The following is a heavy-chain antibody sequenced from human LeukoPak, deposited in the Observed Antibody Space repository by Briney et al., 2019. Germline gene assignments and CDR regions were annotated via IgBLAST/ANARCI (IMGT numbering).Heavy chain of an antibody. CDR3: ARERFMNWFDP. V-gene: IGHV3-21*01. Sequence: GGSLRLSCAASGFTFSSYSMNWVRQAPGKGLEWVSSISSSSSYIYYADSVKGRFTISRDNAKNSLYLQMNSLRAEDTAVYYCARERFMNWFDPWGQGTLVTVSS. CDR2: ISSSSSYI. J-gene: IGHJ5*02. CDR1: GFTFSSYS. D-gene: IGHD3-16*01.